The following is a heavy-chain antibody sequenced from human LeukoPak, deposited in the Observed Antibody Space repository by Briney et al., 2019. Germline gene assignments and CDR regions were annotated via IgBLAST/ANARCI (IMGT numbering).Heavy chain of an antibody. CDR3: ARVGTGTTVTTLYYFDY. Sequence: SETLSLTCAVYGGSFSGYYWSWIRQPPGKGLEWIGYIYYSGSTNYNPSLKSRVTISVDTSKNQFSLKLSSVTAADTAVYYCARVGTGTTVTTLYYFDYWGQGTLVTVSS. D-gene: IGHD4-17*01. J-gene: IGHJ4*02. CDR1: GGSFSGYY. CDR2: IYYSGST. V-gene: IGHV4-59*01.